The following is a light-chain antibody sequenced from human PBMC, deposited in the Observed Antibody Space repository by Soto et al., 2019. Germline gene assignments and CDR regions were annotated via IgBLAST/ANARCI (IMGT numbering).Light chain of an antibody. CDR2: GAS. CDR3: QQYINWPRT. V-gene: IGKV3D-15*01. Sequence: IVLTQSPATLSLSPGERATLSSRASQSLRSDLAWYQQKPGQAPRLLIYGASSRATGIPDRFSGSGSGTDFTLTISSLQSEEFAVYYCQQYINWPRTVGQGTKVDIK. CDR1: QSLRSD. J-gene: IGKJ1*01.